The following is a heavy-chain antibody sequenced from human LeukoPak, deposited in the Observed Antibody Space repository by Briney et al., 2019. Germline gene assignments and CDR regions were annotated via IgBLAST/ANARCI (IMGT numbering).Heavy chain of an antibody. CDR3: AREREFATAAFDL. CDR1: GDTFSRHS. J-gene: IGHJ2*01. D-gene: IGHD6-25*01. Sequence: GASVKVSCKASGDTFSRHSLSWVRQAPGQGLEWIGRIVPIFDTTNYAQKFQGRVTITADKSTTTAYMDLRSLTSEDTAIYFCAREREFATAAFDLWGRGTLVTVSS. V-gene: IGHV1-69*06. CDR2: IVPIFDTT.